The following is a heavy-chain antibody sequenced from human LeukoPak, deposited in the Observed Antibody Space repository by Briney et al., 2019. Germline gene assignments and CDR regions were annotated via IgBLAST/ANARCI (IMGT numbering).Heavy chain of an antibody. CDR3: ARQTSGVGYLAFDI. CDR1: GFIFSDYY. J-gene: IGHJ3*02. CDR2: ISSSGSTI. D-gene: IGHD1-26*01. V-gene: IGHV3-11*01. Sequence: GSLRLSCAASGFIFSDYYMSWIRQAPGKGLEWVSHISSSGSTIYYADSVKGRFTISRDNAKNSLYLQMNSLRAEDTAVYYCARQTSGVGYLAFDIWGQGTMVTVSS.